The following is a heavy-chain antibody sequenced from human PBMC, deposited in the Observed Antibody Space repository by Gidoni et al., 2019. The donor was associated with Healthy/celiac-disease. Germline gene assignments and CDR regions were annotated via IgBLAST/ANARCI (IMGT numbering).Heavy chain of an antibody. CDR2: ISYDGSNK. CDR1: GFTFSSYA. Sequence: QVQLVESGGGVVQPGRSLRLSCAASGFTFSSYAMHWVRQAPGKGLEWVAVISYDGSNKYYADSVKGRFTISRDNSKNTLYLQMNSLRAEDTAVYYCARSLLYPFMVRGVGYKRSSLDIWGQGTMVTVSS. J-gene: IGHJ3*02. V-gene: IGHV3-30-3*01. CDR3: ARSLLYPFMVRGVGYKRSSLDI. D-gene: IGHD3-10*01.